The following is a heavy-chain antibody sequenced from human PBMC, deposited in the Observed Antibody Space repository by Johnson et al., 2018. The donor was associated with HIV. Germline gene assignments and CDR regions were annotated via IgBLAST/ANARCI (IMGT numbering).Heavy chain of an antibody. V-gene: IGHV3-15*01. J-gene: IGHJ3*02. D-gene: IGHD6-13*01. CDR3: ARVDGSTWYSLYDAFDI. CDR2: IKSKTDGGTT. Sequence: VQLVESGGGLVKPGGSLRLSCAASGFTFSNAWMNWVRQAPGKGLEWVGRIKSKTDGGTTDYAAPVKGRFTISRDNSKNTLYLQMNSLRAEDTAVYDCARVDGSTWYSLYDAFDICGQGTMVTVSS. CDR1: GFTFSNAW.